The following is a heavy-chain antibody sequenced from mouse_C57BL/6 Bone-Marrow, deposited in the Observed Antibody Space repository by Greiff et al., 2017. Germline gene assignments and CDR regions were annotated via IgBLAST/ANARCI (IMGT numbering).Heavy chain of an antibody. CDR1: GFTFSDFY. CDR3: ARDAEGLDY. CDR2: SRNKANDYTT. J-gene: IGHJ2*01. Sequence: EVNLVESGGGLVQSGRSLRLSCATSGFTFSDFYMEWVRQAPGKGLEWIAASRNKANDYTTEYSASVKGRFIVSRDTSQSILYLQMNALRAEDTAIYYCARDAEGLDYWGQGTTLTVSS. V-gene: IGHV7-1*01. D-gene: IGHD3-3*01.